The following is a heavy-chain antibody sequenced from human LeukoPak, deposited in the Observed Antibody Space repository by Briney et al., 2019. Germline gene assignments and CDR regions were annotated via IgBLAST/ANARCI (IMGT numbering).Heavy chain of an antibody. CDR2: IKHTGGT. D-gene: IGHD3/OR15-3a*01. CDR1: GGSLSGYF. CDR3: ARLRGLDCLVVEDNYYFYYMDV. V-gene: IGHV4-34*01. Sequence: SETLSLTCAVSGGSLSGYFWTWIRQSPGKGLEWIGEIKHTGGTRYNTSLGSRVTLSVDTSKNQFSLKLTSVTAADTAVYYCARLRGLDCLVVEDNYYFYYMDVWGKGTTVAVSS. J-gene: IGHJ6*03.